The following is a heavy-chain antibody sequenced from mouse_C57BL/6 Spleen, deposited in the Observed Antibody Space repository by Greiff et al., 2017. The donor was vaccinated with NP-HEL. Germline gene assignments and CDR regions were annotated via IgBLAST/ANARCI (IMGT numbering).Heavy chain of an antibody. Sequence: QVQLQQSGPELVKPGASVKISCKASGYAFSSSWMNWVKQRPGKGLEWIGRIYPGDGDTNYNGKFKGKATLTADKSSSTAYMQLSSLTSEDSAVYFCARSFYDGYYVWYSDVWGTGTTVTVSS. CDR1: GYAFSSSW. CDR3: ARSFYDGYYVWYSDV. D-gene: IGHD2-3*01. V-gene: IGHV1-82*01. J-gene: IGHJ1*03. CDR2: IYPGDGDT.